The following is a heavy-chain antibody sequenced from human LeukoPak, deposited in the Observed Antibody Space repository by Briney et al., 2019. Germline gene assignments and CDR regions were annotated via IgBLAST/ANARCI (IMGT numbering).Heavy chain of an antibody. CDR1: GFTFTTYW. J-gene: IGHJ4*02. V-gene: IGHV3-7*01. CDR3: ARVAKYYYGSETYYFFEH. CDR2: IKQDGTEK. Sequence: PGGSRRLSCAASGFTFTTYWMSWVRQAPGKGLEWVANIKQDGTEKYYVDSVKGRFTISRDNAKNSLNLQMNSLRVEDTAVYYCARVAKYYYGSETYYFFEHWGQGTPVTASS. D-gene: IGHD3-10*01.